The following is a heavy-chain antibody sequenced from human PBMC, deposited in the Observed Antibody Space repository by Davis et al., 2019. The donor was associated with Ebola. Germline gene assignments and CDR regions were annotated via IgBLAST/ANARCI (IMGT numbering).Heavy chain of an antibody. CDR3: AKGVRVAGIVYFDY. J-gene: IGHJ4*02. V-gene: IGHV3-9*01. CDR2: VSWNGGGI. Sequence: SLRLSCAASGFIFEDHAMHWVRQAPGRGLEWVSSVSWNGGGIGYADSVKGRFAISRDNAKNSLYLQMDNLRPEDTALYYCAKGVRVAGIVYFDYWGQGTLVTVSS. D-gene: IGHD6-19*01. CDR1: GFIFEDHA.